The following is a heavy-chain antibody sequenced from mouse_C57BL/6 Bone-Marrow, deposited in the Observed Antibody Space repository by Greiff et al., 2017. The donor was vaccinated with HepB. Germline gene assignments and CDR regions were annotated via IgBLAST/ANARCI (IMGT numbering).Heavy chain of an antibody. CDR2: INPNNGGT. D-gene: IGHD1-1*01. CDR3: AINYYYGSSASFDY. V-gene: IGHV1-26*01. J-gene: IGHJ2*01. Sequence: EVQLQQSGPELVKPGASVKISCKASGYTFTDYYMNWVKQSHGKSLEWIGDINPNNGGTSYNQKFKGKATLTVDKSSSTAYMELRSLTSEDSAVYYCAINYYYGSSASFDYWGRGTALTVSS. CDR1: GYTFTDYY.